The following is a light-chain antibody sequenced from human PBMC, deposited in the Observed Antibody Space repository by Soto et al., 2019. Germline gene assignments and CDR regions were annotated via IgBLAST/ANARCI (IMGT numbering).Light chain of an antibody. V-gene: IGKV1-9*01. CDR3: QQVKSYPLT. Sequence: DIQLTQSPSFLSASVGDRVTITCRASQGISSYLAWYQQKPGKAPKLLIYAASTLQSGVPSRFGGSGSGTEFTLTISSLQPEDFATYYCQQVKSYPLTIGVGTKVEIK. CDR1: QGISSY. CDR2: AAS. J-gene: IGKJ4*01.